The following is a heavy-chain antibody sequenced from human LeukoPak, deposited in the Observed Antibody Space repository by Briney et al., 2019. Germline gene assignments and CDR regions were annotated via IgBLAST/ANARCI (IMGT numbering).Heavy chain of an antibody. Sequence: PGGSLRLSCAASGFTFSTYWMSWVRQAPGKGLEWVANIKQDGSEKYYVDSVKGRFTNSRDNAKNSLYLQMNSLRAEDTAVYYCAREWGSDIVVVVKFFDYWGQGTLVTVSS. J-gene: IGHJ4*02. CDR2: IKQDGSEK. D-gene: IGHD2-15*01. CDR3: AREWGSDIVVVVKFFDY. CDR1: GFTFSTYW. V-gene: IGHV3-7*01.